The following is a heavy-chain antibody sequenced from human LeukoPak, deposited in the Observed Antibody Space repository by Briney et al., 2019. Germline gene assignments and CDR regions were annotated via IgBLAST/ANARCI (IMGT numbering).Heavy chain of an antibody. J-gene: IGHJ6*02. V-gene: IGHV3-9*01. D-gene: IGHD3-16*01. CDR3: AKDLGSAITFALVLDV. CDR2: ITWNRDKI. Sequence: HPGGSLRLSCTVSGFTFDDYAMHWVRHTPGKGLEWVSGITWNRDKIGYGDSVKGRFTISRDNVKNVLYLQMNSLRPEDTALYYCAKDLGSAITFALVLDVWGQGTTVIVS. CDR1: GFTFDDYA.